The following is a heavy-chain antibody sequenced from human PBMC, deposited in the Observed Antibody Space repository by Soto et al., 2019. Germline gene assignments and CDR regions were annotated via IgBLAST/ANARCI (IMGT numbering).Heavy chain of an antibody. CDR3: ARGSPSTIPGTFDI. CDR1: GDSISSGGHS. V-gene: IGHV4-30-2*01. D-gene: IGHD3-10*01. J-gene: IGHJ3*02. Sequence: QLQLQESGSGLVKTSQTLSLTCAVSGDSISSGGHSWTWIRQPPGKGLEWIGYIYHGGSAYYNPSLKSRVTISVERSNSQFSLRLSSVTAADTAIYYCARGSPSTIPGTFDIWGQGTLVTVSS. CDR2: IYHGGSA.